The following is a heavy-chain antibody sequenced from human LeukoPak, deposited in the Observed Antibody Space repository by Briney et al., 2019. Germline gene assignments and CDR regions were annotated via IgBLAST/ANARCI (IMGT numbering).Heavy chain of an antibody. V-gene: IGHV1-69*13. Sequence: SVKVSCKASGGTFSSYAISWVRQAPGQGLEWMGGIIPIFGTANYAQKFQGRVTITADESTSTAYMGLSSLRSEDTAVYYCARGIREQWLGLGYFDYWGQGTLVTVSS. CDR3: ARGIREQWLGLGYFDY. J-gene: IGHJ4*02. CDR2: IIPIFGTA. CDR1: GGTFSSYA. D-gene: IGHD6-19*01.